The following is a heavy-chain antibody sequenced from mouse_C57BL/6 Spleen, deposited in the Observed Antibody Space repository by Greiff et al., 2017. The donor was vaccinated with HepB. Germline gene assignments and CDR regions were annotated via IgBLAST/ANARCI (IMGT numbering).Heavy chain of an antibody. D-gene: IGHD1-1*01. CDR1: GYTFTSYW. J-gene: IGHJ3*01. CDR2: IYPGSGST. V-gene: IGHV1-55*01. Sequence: QVQLQQPGAELVKPGASVKMSCKASGYTFTSYWITWVKQRPGQGLEWIGDIYPGSGSTNYNEKFKSKATLTVDTSSSTAYMQLSSLTSEDYAVYYCARRSSYYYGSSPAWFAYWGQGTLVTVSA. CDR3: ARRSSYYYGSSPAWFAY.